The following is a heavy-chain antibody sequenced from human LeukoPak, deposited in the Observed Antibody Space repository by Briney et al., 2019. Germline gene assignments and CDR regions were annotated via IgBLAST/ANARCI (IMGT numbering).Heavy chain of an antibody. Sequence: AAVKVSCKASGYIFTNYGISWLRHAPGQGLEWMGWISAYNGDTKYLQDLQGRITITICTSTSTAYMELRSLRSDDTDVYYCARDNPYYYLYWGQGTLVTVSS. CDR1: GYIFTNYG. V-gene: IGHV1-18*01. J-gene: IGHJ4*02. CDR3: ARDNPYYYLY. D-gene: IGHD3-10*01. CDR2: ISAYNGDT.